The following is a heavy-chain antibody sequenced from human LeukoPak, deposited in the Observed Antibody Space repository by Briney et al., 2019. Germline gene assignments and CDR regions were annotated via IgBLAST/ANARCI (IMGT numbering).Heavy chain of an antibody. J-gene: IGHJ4*02. D-gene: IGHD3-3*01. CDR1: GGSFSGYY. CDR3: ARGEWVKNDFWSGYYPN. V-gene: IGHV4-34*01. Sequence: PSETLSLTCAVYGGSFSGYYWSWIRQPPGKGLEWIGEINHSGSTNYNPPLKSRVTISVDTSKNQFSLKLSSVTAADTAVYYCARGEWVKNDFWSGYYPNWGQGTLVTVSS. CDR2: INHSGST.